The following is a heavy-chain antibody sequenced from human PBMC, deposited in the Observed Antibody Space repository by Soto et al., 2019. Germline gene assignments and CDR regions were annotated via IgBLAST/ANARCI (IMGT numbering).Heavy chain of an antibody. D-gene: IGHD3-10*01. J-gene: IGHJ6*02. CDR1: GYPFTHYG. V-gene: IGHV1-18*01. CDR2: ISPFNGNT. CDR3: ARDQSFDRTYYYGIDV. Sequence: QVQLVQSGAEVKKPGASVRVSCKSSGYPFTHYGITWIRQAPGQGLEWMGWISPFNGNTNYGQTLQGRVTLTTETSTSTVYMELRSLKSDDTAVYYCARDQSFDRTYYYGIDVWGQGTTGAVSS.